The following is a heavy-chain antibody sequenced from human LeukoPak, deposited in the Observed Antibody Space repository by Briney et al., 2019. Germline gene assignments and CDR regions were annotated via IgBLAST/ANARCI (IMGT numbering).Heavy chain of an antibody. Sequence: ASVKVSCKASGYTFTGYYMHWVRQAPGQGLEWMGRINPNSGGTNYAQKFQGRVTMTSDTSISTAYMELSRLRSDDTAVYYCATDGHYYGSGSYYDVDYWGQGTLVTVSS. D-gene: IGHD3-10*01. CDR3: ATDGHYYGSGSYYDVDY. V-gene: IGHV1-2*06. CDR2: INPNSGGT. J-gene: IGHJ4*02. CDR1: GYTFTGYY.